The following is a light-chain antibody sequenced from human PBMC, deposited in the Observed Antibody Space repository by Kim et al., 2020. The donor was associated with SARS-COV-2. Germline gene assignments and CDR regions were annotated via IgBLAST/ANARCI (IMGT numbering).Light chain of an antibody. J-gene: IGKJ5*01. Sequence: ASVGDKVTITCRGGQGIDNYLVWLQQKPGKAPKSLFYAATSLESGVPSGFSGSGSGTDFTLTINSLQPEDVATYYCQQYRSYPETFGQGTRLEIK. CDR1: QGIDNY. V-gene: IGKV1-16*01. CDR3: QQYRSYPET. CDR2: AAT.